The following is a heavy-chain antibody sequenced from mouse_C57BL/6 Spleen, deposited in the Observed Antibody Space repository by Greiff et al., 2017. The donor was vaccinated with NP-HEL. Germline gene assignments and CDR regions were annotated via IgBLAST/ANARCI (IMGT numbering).Heavy chain of an antibody. CDR3: TKGDYGSSYGAWYFDV. CDR2: IYPGNSDT. J-gene: IGHJ1*03. CDR1: GYTFTSYW. D-gene: IGHD1-1*01. Sequence: EVQLQQSGPVLARPGASVKMSCKSSGYTFTSYWMHWVNQRPGQGLEWIGAIYPGNSDTSYNQKFKGKAKLTAVTSASPAYMELSSLTNEDSAVYFCTKGDYGSSYGAWYFDVWGTGTTVTVSS. V-gene: IGHV1-5*01.